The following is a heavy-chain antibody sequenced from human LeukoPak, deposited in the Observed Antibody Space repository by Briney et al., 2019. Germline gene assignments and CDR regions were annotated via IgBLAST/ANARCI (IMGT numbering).Heavy chain of an antibody. V-gene: IGHV3-11*06. CDR2: ISSSSSYI. CDR1: GLTFSDYY. J-gene: IGHJ5*02. CDR3: ARDLSGSSSWYA. D-gene: IGHD6-13*01. Sequence: KPGGSLRLSCAASGLTFSDYYMSWIRQAPGKGLEWVSSISSSSSYIYYADSVKGRFTISRDNAKNSLYLQMNSLRAEDTAVYYCARDLSGSSSWYAWGQGTLVTVSS.